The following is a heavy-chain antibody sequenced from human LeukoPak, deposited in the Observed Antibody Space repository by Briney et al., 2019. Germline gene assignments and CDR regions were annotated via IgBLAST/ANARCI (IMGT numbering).Heavy chain of an antibody. CDR3: ARIAVAGTGYYFDY. CDR1: GGSLSSGGYS. J-gene: IGHJ4*02. V-gene: IGHV4-30-2*01. CDR2: IYHSGST. Sequence: SQTLSLTCAVSGGSLSSGGYSWSWIRQPPGKGLEWIGYIYHSGSTYYNPSLKSRVTISVDRSKNQFSLKLSSVTAADTAVYYCARIAVAGTGYYFDYWGQGTLVTVSS. D-gene: IGHD6-19*01.